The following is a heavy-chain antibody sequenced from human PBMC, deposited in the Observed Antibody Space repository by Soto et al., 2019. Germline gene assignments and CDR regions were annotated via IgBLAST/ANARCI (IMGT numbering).Heavy chain of an antibody. CDR2: IYYSGST. Sequence: SETLSLTCTVSGGSISSYYWSWIRQPPGKGLEWIGYIYYSGSTNYNPSLKSRVTISVDTSKNQLTLKLSSVTAADTAVYYCARDFSGDYRGAFDIWGQGTMVTVSS. CDR1: GGSISSYY. J-gene: IGHJ3*02. V-gene: IGHV4-59*01. CDR3: ARDFSGDYRGAFDI. D-gene: IGHD3-22*01.